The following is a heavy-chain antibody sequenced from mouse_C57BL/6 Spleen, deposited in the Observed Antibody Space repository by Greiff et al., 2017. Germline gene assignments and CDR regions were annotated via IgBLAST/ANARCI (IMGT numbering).Heavy chain of an antibody. CDR1: GYTFTSYW. CDR3: ARKAMVTTRYFDV. J-gene: IGHJ1*03. D-gene: IGHD2-2*01. CDR2: IHPNSGST. V-gene: IGHV1-64*01. Sequence: QVQLQQPGAELVKPGASVKLSCKASGYTFTSYWMHWVKQRPGQGLEWIGMIHPNSGSTNYNEKFKSKATLTVDKSSSTAYMQLSSLTSEDSAVYYCARKAMVTTRYFDVGGTGTTVTVSS.